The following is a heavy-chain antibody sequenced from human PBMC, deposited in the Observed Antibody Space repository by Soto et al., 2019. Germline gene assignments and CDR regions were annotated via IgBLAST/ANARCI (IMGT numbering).Heavy chain of an antibody. CDR1: GRSITSYY. J-gene: IGHJ4*02. CDR2: IYDNGIT. Sequence: QVVLQESGPGLVKPSETLSLTCSVSGRSITSYYWSWVRQPPGKGLEWIGYIYDNGITSQNPSLKSGVTMSADTSHHQFYLKLPSVTGADTAVYYCARTYDSNGYANEFDSWGQGILVTVTS. D-gene: IGHD3-22*01. CDR3: ARTYDSNGYANEFDS. V-gene: IGHV4-59*12.